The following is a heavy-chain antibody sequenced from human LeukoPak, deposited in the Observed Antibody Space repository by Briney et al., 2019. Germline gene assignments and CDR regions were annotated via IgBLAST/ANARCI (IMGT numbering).Heavy chain of an antibody. J-gene: IGHJ4*02. CDR3: ARVGGIAAAIPLGRFDY. V-gene: IGHV1-2*07. CDR2: INPNGNGA. Sequence: ASMKVSCKTSGYIFTHYYIQWVRQAPGQGLEWMGWINPNGNGARYAHRFQGRVTMTTDTSIDTAYMELSSLTSDDTAVYYCARVGGIAAAIPLGRFDYWGQGTLVTVSS. D-gene: IGHD6-13*01. CDR1: GYIFTHYY.